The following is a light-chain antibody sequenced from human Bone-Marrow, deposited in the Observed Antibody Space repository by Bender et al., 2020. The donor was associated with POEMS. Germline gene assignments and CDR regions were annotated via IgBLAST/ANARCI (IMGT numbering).Light chain of an antibody. Sequence: QSALTQPASVSGSPGQSITISCTGTSSDVGSYNLVSWYQQHPGKAPKCMIYEDTKRPSGVSNRFSGSKSGNTASLTISGLQPEDEADYYCCSYAGSYTLVFGGGTKVTVL. CDR1: SSDVGSYNL. J-gene: IGLJ3*02. CDR2: EDT. V-gene: IGLV2-23*01. CDR3: CSYAGSYTLV.